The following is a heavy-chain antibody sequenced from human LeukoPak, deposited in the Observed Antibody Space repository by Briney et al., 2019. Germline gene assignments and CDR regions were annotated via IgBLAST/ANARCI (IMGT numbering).Heavy chain of an antibody. J-gene: IGHJ6*03. CDR1: GFTFGTYG. Sequence: GGSLRLSCAASGFTFGTYGMSWVRQGPGKGLEWVSAISSSGATMYYSDSVKGRFTISRDNSRNTLYLQINSLRAEDTAVYYCAKDSGETDFYNYFYMDVWGKGTMVTVSS. D-gene: IGHD2/OR15-2a*01. V-gene: IGHV3-23*01. CDR3: AKDSGETDFYNYFYMDV. CDR2: ISSSGATM.